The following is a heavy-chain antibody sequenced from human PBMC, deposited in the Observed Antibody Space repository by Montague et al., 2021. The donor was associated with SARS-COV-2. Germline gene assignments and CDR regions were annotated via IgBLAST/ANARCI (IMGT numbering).Heavy chain of an antibody. CDR3: ARRVELRPFDY. Sequence: SETLSLTCTVSGGSISSSSYYWGWIRQPPGKGLEWIGTIDCSGSTYYNPSLKSRVTVNVDTSRNRFSLKLSSVTAADTAVYYCARRVELRPFDYWGQGTLATISS. CDR2: IDCSGST. D-gene: IGHD2-15*01. J-gene: IGHJ4*02. V-gene: IGHV4-39*01. CDR1: GGSISSSSYY.